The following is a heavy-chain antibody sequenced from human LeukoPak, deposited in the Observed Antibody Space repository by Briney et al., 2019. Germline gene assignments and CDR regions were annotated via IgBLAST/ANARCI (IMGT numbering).Heavy chain of an antibody. Sequence: SETLSLTCTVSGGSISSYYWSWIRQPPGKGLEWIGYIYYSGSTNYNPSLKSRVTISVVTSKNQFSLKLSSVTAADTAVYYCARNILTAGYDAFDIWGQGTMVTVSS. CDR2: IYYSGST. CDR1: GGSISSYY. CDR3: ARNILTAGYDAFDI. J-gene: IGHJ3*02. D-gene: IGHD3-9*01. V-gene: IGHV4-59*01.